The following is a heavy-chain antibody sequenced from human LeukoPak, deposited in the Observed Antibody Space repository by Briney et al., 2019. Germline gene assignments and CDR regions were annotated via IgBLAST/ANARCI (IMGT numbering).Heavy chain of an antibody. V-gene: IGHV3-53*01. CDR2: IYSDNT. CDR3: ARLVAAAGLSFYYYYYMDV. Sequence: GGSLRLSCTVSGFTVSSNSMSWVRQAPGKGLEWVSFIYSDNTHYSDSVKGRFTISRDNSKNTLYLQMNSLRAEDTAVYYCARLVAAAGLSFYYYYYMDVWGKGTTVTISS. CDR1: GFTVSSNS. D-gene: IGHD6-13*01. J-gene: IGHJ6*03.